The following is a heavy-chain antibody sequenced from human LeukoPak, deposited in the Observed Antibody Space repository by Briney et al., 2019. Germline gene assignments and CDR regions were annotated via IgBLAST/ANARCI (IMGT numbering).Heavy chain of an antibody. Sequence: ASVKVSCKASGYTFTSYGISWVRQAPGQGLEWMGWISAYNGNTNYAQKLQGRVTMTTDTSTSTAYMELRSLRSDDTAVYYCARVSPSVLRYFDWLFTADYWGQGTLVTVSS. D-gene: IGHD3-9*01. J-gene: IGHJ4*02. CDR1: GYTFTSYG. CDR3: ARVSPSVLRYFDWLFTADY. V-gene: IGHV1-18*01. CDR2: ISAYNGNT.